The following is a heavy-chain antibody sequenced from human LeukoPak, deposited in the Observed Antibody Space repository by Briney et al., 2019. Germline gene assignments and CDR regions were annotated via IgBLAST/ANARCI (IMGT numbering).Heavy chain of an antibody. D-gene: IGHD2-8*02. CDR1: GFNFRYFW. CDR2: INHDGRET. V-gene: IGHV3-7*04. J-gene: IGHJ4*02. CDR3: AGGTGWLIDY. Sequence: GGSLRLTCLGSGFNFRYFWMSWVRQAPGKGLEWVANINHDGRETYYADSVKGRFIISRDNAKDSLYLQMNSLRDEDTAVYYCAGGTGWLIDYWGQGSLVTVSS.